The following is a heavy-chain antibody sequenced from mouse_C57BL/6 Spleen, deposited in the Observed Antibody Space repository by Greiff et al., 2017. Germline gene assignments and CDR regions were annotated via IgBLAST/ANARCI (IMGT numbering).Heavy chain of an antibody. V-gene: IGHV5-9*01. CDR2: ISGGGGNT. J-gene: IGHJ3*01. CDR3: ARHEAY. Sequence: EVLLVESGGGLVKPGGSLKLSCAASGFTFSSYTMSWVRQTPEKRLEWVATISGGGGNTYYPDSVKGRFTITRDKAQNTLYLEMSSLRSEDTALYYCARHEAYWGQGTLVTVSA. CDR1: GFTFSSYT.